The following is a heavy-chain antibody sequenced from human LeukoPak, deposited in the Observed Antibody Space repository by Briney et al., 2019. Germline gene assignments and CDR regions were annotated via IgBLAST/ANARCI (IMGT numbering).Heavy chain of an antibody. CDR1: GYTFTSYG. D-gene: IGHD6-13*01. CDR3: ARDQSVRLLQTSSTYFKHVFAI. V-gene: IGHV1-18*01. J-gene: IGHJ3*02. Sequence: ASVKVSCKASGYTFTSYGISWVRQAPGLGLEWMGWISAYNGNTNFAQKVQGRVTMTTDTSTSTTYMELRSLRFDDTAVYYCARDQSVRLLQTSSTYFKHVFAIWGQGSMVTVSS. CDR2: ISAYNGNT.